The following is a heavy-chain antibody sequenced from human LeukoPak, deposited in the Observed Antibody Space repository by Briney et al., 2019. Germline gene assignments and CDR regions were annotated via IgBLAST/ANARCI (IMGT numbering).Heavy chain of an antibody. Sequence: PGGSLRLSCAASGFTFSIYEMNWVRQAPGKGLEWVSYISRSGSSIYYADSVKGRFTISRDNAKNSLYLQMNSLRAEDTAVYYCARGVNYYDSSGYYFSYWGQGTLVTVSS. D-gene: IGHD3-22*01. CDR1: GFTFSIYE. CDR2: ISRSGSSI. V-gene: IGHV3-48*03. J-gene: IGHJ4*02. CDR3: ARGVNYYDSSGYYFSY.